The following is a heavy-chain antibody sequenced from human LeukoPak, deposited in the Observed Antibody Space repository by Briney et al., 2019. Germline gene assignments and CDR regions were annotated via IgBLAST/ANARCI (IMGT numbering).Heavy chain of an antibody. CDR1: GYTFTGYY. D-gene: IGHD3-22*01. J-gene: IGHJ4*02. Sequence: GASVKVSCKASGYTFTGYYMHWVRQAPGRGLEWMGWINPNSGGTNYAQKFQGRVTMTRDTSISTAYMELSRLRSDDTAVYYCARDRRYYYDSGGLPADYWGQGTLVTVSS. CDR2: INPNSGGT. CDR3: ARDRRYYYDSGGLPADY. V-gene: IGHV1-2*02.